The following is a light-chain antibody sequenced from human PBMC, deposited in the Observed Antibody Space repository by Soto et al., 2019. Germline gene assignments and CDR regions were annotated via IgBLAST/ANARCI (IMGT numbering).Light chain of an antibody. CDR3: QQSYSTLLT. V-gene: IGKV1-39*01. CDR2: AAS. J-gene: IGKJ4*01. CDR1: QSISSY. Sequence: DIPMTQSPSSLSASVGDRVTITCRASQSISSYLSWYQQKPGQAPKLLIYAASSLQSGVPSRFSGSGSGTDFTLTISSLQPEDFATYYCQQSYSTLLTFGGGTKGEIK.